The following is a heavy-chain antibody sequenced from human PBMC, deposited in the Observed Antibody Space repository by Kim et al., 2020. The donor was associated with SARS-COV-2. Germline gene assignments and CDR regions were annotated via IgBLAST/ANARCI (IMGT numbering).Heavy chain of an antibody. D-gene: IGHD1-7*01. CDR2: INHSGST. J-gene: IGHJ5*02. CDR3: ATRGSWVGAYNWNYDRFDP. CDR1: GGSFSGYY. Sequence: SETLSLTCAVYGGSFSGYYWSWIRQPPGKGLEWIGEINHSGSTNYNPSLKSRVTISVDPSKNQFSLKLSSVTAADTAAYYCATRGSWVGAYNWNYDRFDP. V-gene: IGHV4-34*01.